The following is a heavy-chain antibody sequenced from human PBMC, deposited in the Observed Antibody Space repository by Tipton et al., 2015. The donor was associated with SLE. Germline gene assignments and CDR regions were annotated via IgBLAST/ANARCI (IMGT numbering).Heavy chain of an antibody. CDR2: IYSGGST. Sequence: SLRLSCAASGFTVSSNYMSWVRQAPGKGLERVSVIYSGGSTYYADSVKGRFTISRDNSKKTLYLKMNSLRAEDTAVYYCAKDFRHTAMPTGAFDIWGQGTMVTVSS. J-gene: IGHJ3*02. CDR3: AKDFRHTAMPTGAFDI. CDR1: GFTVSSNY. V-gene: IGHV3-53*01. D-gene: IGHD5-18*01.